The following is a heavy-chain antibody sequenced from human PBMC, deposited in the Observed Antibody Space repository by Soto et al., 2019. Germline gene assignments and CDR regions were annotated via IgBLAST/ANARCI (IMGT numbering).Heavy chain of an antibody. CDR2: VESSGRT. CDR1: GDSMTKNYRSWSMTNYYY. Sequence: PSETLSLTCTVSGDSMTKNYRSWSMTNYYYWSWIRQTPGKGLEWIGYVESSGRTEYKPSLASRATLSLDSSQNQFSLTLRSVTTADRALYFCARGVHGAYLDYWGQGIPVTVSS. CDR3: ARGVHGAYLDY. J-gene: IGHJ4*02. V-gene: IGHV4-61*08. D-gene: IGHD6-6*01.